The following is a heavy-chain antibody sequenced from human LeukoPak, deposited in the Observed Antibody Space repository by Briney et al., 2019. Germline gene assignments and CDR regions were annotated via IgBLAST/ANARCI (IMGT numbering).Heavy chain of an antibody. CDR2: ISSSGSTI. CDR1: GFTFSDYY. Sequence: GGSLRLSCAASGFTFSDYYMSWIRQAPGKGLEWVSYISSSGSTIYYADSVKGRFTISRDNAKNSLYLQMNSLRAEDTAVYYCARVDSSGYYYGMDVWGQGTTVTVSS. D-gene: IGHD6-19*01. J-gene: IGHJ6*02. V-gene: IGHV3-11*04. CDR3: ARVDSSGYYYGMDV.